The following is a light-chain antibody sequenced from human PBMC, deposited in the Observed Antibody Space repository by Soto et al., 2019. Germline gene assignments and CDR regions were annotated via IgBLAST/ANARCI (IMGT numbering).Light chain of an antibody. Sequence: DIQMTQSLSSLSASVGDRVTITCRASQSISSYLNWYQQKPGKAPKLLIYAASSLQSGVPSRFSGSGSGTDFTLTISSLQPEDFATYYCQQSYSTHGTFGQGTKVEIK. CDR2: AAS. V-gene: IGKV1-39*01. J-gene: IGKJ1*01. CDR1: QSISSY. CDR3: QQSYSTHGT.